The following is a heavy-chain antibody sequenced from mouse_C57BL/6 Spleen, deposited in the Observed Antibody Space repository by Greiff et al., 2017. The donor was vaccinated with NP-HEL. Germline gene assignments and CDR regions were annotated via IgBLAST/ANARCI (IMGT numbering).Heavy chain of an antibody. Sequence: QVQLQQPGAELVMPGASVKLSCKASGYTFTSYWMHWVKQRPGQGLEWIGEIDPSDSYTNYNQKFKGKSTLTVDKSSSTAYMQLSSLTSEDSAVYYCARYSTTEYFDYWGQGTTLTVSS. D-gene: IGHD2-12*01. CDR2: IDPSDSYT. CDR3: ARYSTTEYFDY. V-gene: IGHV1-69*01. CDR1: GYTFTSYW. J-gene: IGHJ2*01.